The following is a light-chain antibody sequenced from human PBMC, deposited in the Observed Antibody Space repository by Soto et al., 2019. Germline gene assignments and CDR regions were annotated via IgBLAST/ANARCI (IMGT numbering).Light chain of an antibody. J-gene: IGKJ1*01. V-gene: IGKV1-5*03. Sequence: DIQMTQSPSTLSGSVGDRVTITCRASQTISSWLAWYQQKPGKATKLLIYKASTLKSGVPSRFSGSGSGTEFTLSISSLQTDDFATYFCQHYNSYSEAFGQGTKGEI. CDR3: QHYNSYSEA. CDR2: KAS. CDR1: QTISSW.